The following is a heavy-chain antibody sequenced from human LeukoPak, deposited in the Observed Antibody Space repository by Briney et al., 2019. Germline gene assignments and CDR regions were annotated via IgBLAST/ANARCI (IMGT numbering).Heavy chain of an antibody. J-gene: IGHJ4*02. CDR3: ARADLAAATPYFDY. V-gene: IGHV3-21*01. CDR2: ISSSSSYI. Sequence: GGSLRLSCAASGFTFSSYSMNWVRQAPGKGLEWVSSISSSSSYIYYADSVKGRFTTSRDNAKSSLYLQMNSLRAEDTAVYYCARADLAAATPYFDYWGQGTLVTVSS. CDR1: GFTFSSYS. D-gene: IGHD6-13*01.